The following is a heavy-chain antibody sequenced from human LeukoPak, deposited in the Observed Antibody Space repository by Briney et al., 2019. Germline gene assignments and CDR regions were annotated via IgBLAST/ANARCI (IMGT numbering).Heavy chain of an antibody. J-gene: IGHJ3*02. Sequence: PGGSLRLSCAASGFTVSSNYMSWVRQAPGKGLEGVSLIYSGGDRYYADSVKGRFTISRDNSKNTLYLQMDSLRPEDTAVYYCATRYCSSASCYYRGAFDIWGQGTMVTVSS. CDR3: ATRYCSSASCYYRGAFDI. CDR2: IYSGGDR. V-gene: IGHV3-66*02. CDR1: GFTVSSNY. D-gene: IGHD2-2*01.